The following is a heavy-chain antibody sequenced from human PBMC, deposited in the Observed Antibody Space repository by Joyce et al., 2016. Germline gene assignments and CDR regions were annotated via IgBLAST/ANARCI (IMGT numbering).Heavy chain of an antibody. J-gene: IGHJ4*02. CDR2: IKQDGSEK. CDR1: GFTFSSYW. D-gene: IGHD2-15*01. Sequence: VPLVESGGGVVQPGGSVRLSCAASGFTFSSYWMNWVRQAPGKGLEWVAIIKQDGSEKYYVDSVKGRFTISRDNTKNSLYLQMDSLRAEDTAMYYCAGGGGYLIEDWGQGTLVTVSS. V-gene: IGHV3-7*03. CDR3: AGGGGYLIED.